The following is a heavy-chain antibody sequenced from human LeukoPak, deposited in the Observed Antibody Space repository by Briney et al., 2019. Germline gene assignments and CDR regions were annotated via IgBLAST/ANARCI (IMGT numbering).Heavy chain of an antibody. J-gene: IGHJ6*03. V-gene: IGHV1-2*02. CDR3: GXXXXCXXXGXXLVANYYYYMDV. D-gene: IGHD5-12*01. CDR1: GYTFTGYY. Sequence: AXVKXSXXAXGYTFTGYYMHWVRQAPGQGLEWMGWINPNSGGTNYAQKFQGRVTMTRDTSISTAYMEVRRLRSDDTAVDYCGXXXXCXXXGXXLVANYYYYMDVWGKGTTVTISS. CDR2: INPNSGGT.